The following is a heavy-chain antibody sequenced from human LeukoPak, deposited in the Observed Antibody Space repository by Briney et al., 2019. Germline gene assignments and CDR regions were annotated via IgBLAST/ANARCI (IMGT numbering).Heavy chain of an antibody. CDR3: TRHGTDFNWFDP. J-gene: IGHJ5*02. Sequence: GGSLRLSCAASGFTFSGSAMHWVRQASGEGLEWVALIRSQRNNYATAYAASVKGRFTISRDDSKNTAYLQMNSLKTEDTAVYYCTRHGTDFNWFDPWGQGTLVTVSS. V-gene: IGHV3-73*01. CDR1: GFTFSGSA. CDR2: IRSQRNNYAT.